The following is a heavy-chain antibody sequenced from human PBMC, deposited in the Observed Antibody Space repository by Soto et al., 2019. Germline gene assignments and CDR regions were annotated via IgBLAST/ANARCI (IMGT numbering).Heavy chain of an antibody. CDR2: ISGSGLTK. Sequence: GGSLRLWCASSGFILYNSLIGGSRQPPEEAGEGISSISGSGLTKYYADSVKGRFTLSSDNSKRPVYLELNNLSGDDTAVYHCAKIQGVELVPLCTVDWFDIWGQGSVVTVSS. CDR1: GFILYNSL. CDR3: AKIQGVELVPLCTVDWFDI. D-gene: IGHD3-10*01. J-gene: IGHJ5*02. V-gene: IGHV3-23*01.